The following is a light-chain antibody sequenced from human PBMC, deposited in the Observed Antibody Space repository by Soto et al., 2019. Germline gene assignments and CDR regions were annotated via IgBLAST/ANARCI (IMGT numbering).Light chain of an antibody. Sequence: EIVLTQSPGTLSLSPGERATLSCRASQSVSRSYLVWYQQKPGQAPRLLLYGTSTRATGIPDRFSGSGSGTDFTLTISRLEPEDFAVYYCQQYGSSPRTFGQGTKVDI. CDR2: GTS. CDR3: QQYGSSPRT. J-gene: IGKJ1*01. CDR1: QSVSRSY. V-gene: IGKV3-20*01.